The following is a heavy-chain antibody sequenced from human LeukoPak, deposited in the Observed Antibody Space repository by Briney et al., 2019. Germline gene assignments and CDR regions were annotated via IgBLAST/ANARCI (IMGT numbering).Heavy chain of an antibody. V-gene: IGHV3-53*01. J-gene: IGHJ6*02. CDR2: TYSDGST. Sequence: PGGSLRLSCAASGFTFDDYGMSWVRQAPGKGLEWVSFTYSDGSTSFTESVKGRFTISRDNSKNTLSLQLNSLRVEDTAVYYCARDGGSSTKEPTGGYYYYGMDVWGQGTTVTVSS. CDR3: ARDGGSSTKEPTGGYYYYGMDV. CDR1: GFTFDDYG. D-gene: IGHD1-1*01.